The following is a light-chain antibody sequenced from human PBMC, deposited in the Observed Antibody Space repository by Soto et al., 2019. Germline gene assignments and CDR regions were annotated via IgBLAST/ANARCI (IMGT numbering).Light chain of an antibody. CDR3: QQYDNLLIT. CDR2: DAS. CDR1: QDISNY. J-gene: IGKJ5*01. Sequence: IQMTQYPSSLSASVGDRVTSTCQASQDISNYLNWYQQKPGKAPKLLIYDASNLETGVPSRFSGSGSGTDFTFTISRLQPEDIATYYCQQYDNLLITFGQGTRLEIK. V-gene: IGKV1-33*01.